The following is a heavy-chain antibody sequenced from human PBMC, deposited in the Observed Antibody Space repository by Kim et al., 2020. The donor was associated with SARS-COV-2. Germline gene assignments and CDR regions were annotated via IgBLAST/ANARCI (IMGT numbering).Heavy chain of an antibody. D-gene: IGHD2-8*02. CDR1: GFIFSNYG. V-gene: IGHV3-23*01. CDR2: ISPTGDNT. Sequence: GGSLRLSCAASGFIFSNYGMSWVRQAPGKGLEWVSGISPTGDNTYYADSVKGRFTISRDNSENTLYLQMNNLRVDDTADYYCANLGKAGGGGFWGQGTL. CDR3: ANLGKAGGGGF. J-gene: IGHJ4*02.